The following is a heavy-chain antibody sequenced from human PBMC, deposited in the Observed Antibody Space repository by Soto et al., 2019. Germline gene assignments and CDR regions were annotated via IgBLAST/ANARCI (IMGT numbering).Heavy chain of an antibody. D-gene: IGHD3-10*01. CDR1: GGTFSRYA. V-gene: IGHV1-69*01. CDR3: ARDLDYYGSGSHYYYGMGV. CDR2: IVPSYGTR. J-gene: IGHJ6*02. Sequence: QVQLVQSGAEVKKPGSSVKVSCKASGGTFSRYAFSWVRQAPGRGLEWMGGIVPSYGTRGLAQKFQGRLTITADEHTRTAYMELGSLRSEETAVYYCARDLDYYGSGSHYYYGMGVWGQGTTVTVSS.